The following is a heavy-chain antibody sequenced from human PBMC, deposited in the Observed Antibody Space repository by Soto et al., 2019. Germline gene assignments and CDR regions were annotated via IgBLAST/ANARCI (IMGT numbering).Heavy chain of an antibody. CDR2: ISYDGSNK. Sequence: QVQLVESGGGVVQPGRSLRLSCAASGFTFSSYAMHWVRQAPGKGLEWVAVISYDGSNKYYADSVKGRFTISRDNAKNSLYLQMNSLRAEDTAVYYCARVVPGVVIIIADAFDIWGQVTMVTVSS. J-gene: IGHJ3*02. CDR1: GFTFSSYA. D-gene: IGHD3-3*01. CDR3: ARVVPGVVIIIADAFDI. V-gene: IGHV3-30-3*01.